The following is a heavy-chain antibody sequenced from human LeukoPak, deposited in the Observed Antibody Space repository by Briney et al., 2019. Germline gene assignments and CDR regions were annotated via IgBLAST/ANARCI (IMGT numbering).Heavy chain of an antibody. D-gene: IGHD2-15*01. V-gene: IGHV3-48*04. CDR1: EFTFSAYA. CDR2: ISPTGSTM. Sequence: GGSLRLSCATSEFTFSAYAMNWVRQAPGKGLEWVGYISPTGSTMFYAGSVKGRFTISRDNADNSLYLQMKSPRVEDTAMYYCVRGGWRIIETGGDSWGQGTLVTVSS. CDR3: VRGGWRIIETGGDS. J-gene: IGHJ4*02.